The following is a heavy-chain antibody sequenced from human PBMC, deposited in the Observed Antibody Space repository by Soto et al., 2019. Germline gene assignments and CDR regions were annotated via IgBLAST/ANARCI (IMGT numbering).Heavy chain of an antibody. D-gene: IGHD3-16*02. CDR3: AREGIVNSRIYYYYGMDV. Sequence: SVKVSCTASGGTFSSYAISWVRQAPGQGLEWMGGIIPIFGTANYAQKFQGRVTITADEATSTAYMELSSLRSEDTAVYYCAREGIVNSRIYYYYGMDVWGQGTTVTVSS. CDR2: IIPIFGTA. J-gene: IGHJ6*02. CDR1: GGTFSSYA. V-gene: IGHV1-69*13.